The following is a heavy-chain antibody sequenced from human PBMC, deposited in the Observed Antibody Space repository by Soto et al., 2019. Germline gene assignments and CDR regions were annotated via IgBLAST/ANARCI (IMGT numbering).Heavy chain of an antibody. CDR3: ARDRLVRGYYYYGMDV. Sequence: PSETLSLTCAVYGGSFSGYYWSWIRQPPGKGLEWIGEINHSGSTNYNPSLKSRVTISVDTSKNQFSLKLSPVTAADTAVYYCARDRLVRGYYYYGMDVWGQGTTVTVSS. CDR2: INHSGST. V-gene: IGHV4-34*01. D-gene: IGHD6-19*01. J-gene: IGHJ6*02. CDR1: GGSFSGYY.